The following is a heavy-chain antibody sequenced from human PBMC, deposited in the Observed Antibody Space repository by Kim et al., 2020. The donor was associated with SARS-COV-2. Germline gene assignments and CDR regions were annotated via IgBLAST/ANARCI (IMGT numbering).Heavy chain of an antibody. J-gene: IGHJ5*02. D-gene: IGHD3-10*01. Sequence: KGRVPISVDTSKNQFSLKLSSVTAADTAVYYCARGRGLLWFGESRNWFDPWGQGTLVTVSS. CDR3: ARGRGLLWFGESRNWFDP. V-gene: IGHV4-34*01.